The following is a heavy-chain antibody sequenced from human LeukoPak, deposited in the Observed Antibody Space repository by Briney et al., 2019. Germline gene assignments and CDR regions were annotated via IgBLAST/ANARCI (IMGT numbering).Heavy chain of an antibody. V-gene: IGHV1-8*03. CDR2: MNPSSGDT. D-gene: IGHD3-22*01. CDR3: ARTYYYDSSSNWFDP. Sequence: ASVKVSCKASGYTFTSYGISWVRQAPGQGPEWMGWMNPSSGDTGYAQKFQGRVTITRNTSISTAYMELSSLRSEDTAVYYCARTYYYDSSSNWFDPWGQGTLVTVSS. J-gene: IGHJ5*02. CDR1: GYTFTSYG.